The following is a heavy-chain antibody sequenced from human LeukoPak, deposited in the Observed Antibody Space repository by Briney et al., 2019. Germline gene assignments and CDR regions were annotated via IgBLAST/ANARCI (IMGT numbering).Heavy chain of an antibody. D-gene: IGHD3-22*01. CDR3: AKGDYYDSSGPPFDY. J-gene: IGHJ4*02. CDR1: GFTFSSYA. Sequence: GGCLRLSCAASGFTFSSYALTWVRQAPGKGLEWVSTISGGGDNTYYADSVKGRFTISRDNSKHTLYLQMTSLRAEDTAVYYCAKGDYYDSSGPPFDYWGQGTLVTVSS. CDR2: ISGGGDNT. V-gene: IGHV3-23*01.